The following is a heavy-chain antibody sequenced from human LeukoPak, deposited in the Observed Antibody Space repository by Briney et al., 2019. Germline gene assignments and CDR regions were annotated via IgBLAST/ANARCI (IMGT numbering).Heavy chain of an antibody. CDR1: GLNFSVYY. J-gene: IGHJ4*02. V-gene: IGHV3-11*01. Sequence: PGGSLRLSCITSGLNFSVYYMTWIRQAPGNGLGAPGNGLEWLSHISKTGTSVYCADSVRGRFTISRDNAKNSLYLHMNNLRAEDTAVYYCVAGVALDYWGQGALVTVSS. CDR3: VAGVALDY. D-gene: IGHD3-3*01. CDR2: ISKTGTSV.